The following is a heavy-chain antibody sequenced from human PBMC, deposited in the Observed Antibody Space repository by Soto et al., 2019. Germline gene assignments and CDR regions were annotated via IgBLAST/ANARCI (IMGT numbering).Heavy chain of an antibody. CDR3: ARGVATIGP. J-gene: IGHJ5*02. CDR1: GDSISSHY. D-gene: IGHD5-12*01. CDR2: IYYSGST. Sequence: KPSETLSLTCTVSGDSISSHYWTWIRQPPGKGLEWIGYIYYSGSTNYNPSLKSRVTISVDTSKNQFSLKLTSVTAADTAVYYCARGVATIGPWGQGSXVT. V-gene: IGHV4-59*11.